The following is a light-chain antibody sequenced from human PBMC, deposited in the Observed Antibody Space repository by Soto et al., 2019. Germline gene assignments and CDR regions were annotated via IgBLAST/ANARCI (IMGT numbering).Light chain of an antibody. Sequence: DVQMTQSPSAMSASVGDRVTITCRATQDISRFVAWFQQKPGKAPERLIYETSTLQPGVPSRFSGSGSGTEFTLAISGLQPEDVATCYCLQHNSYPYTFGQGTKLEIK. V-gene: IGKV1-17*03. CDR3: LQHNSYPYT. J-gene: IGKJ2*01. CDR1: QDISRF. CDR2: ETS.